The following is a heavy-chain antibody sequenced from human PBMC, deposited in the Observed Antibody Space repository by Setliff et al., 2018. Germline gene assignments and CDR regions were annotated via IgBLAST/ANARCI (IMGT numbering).Heavy chain of an antibody. CDR2: IYYSGNT. J-gene: IGHJ6*03. Sequence: SETLSLTCTVSGGSISSGTYFWNWIRQHPGKGLEWIGYIYYSGNTYSNPSLKSRLIMSINTSKKQFSLTMNSMTAADTAVYYCARGDYFSYYMDVWGKGTTVTVS. V-gene: IGHV4-31*03. CDR1: GGSISSGTYF. CDR3: ARGDYFSYYMDV.